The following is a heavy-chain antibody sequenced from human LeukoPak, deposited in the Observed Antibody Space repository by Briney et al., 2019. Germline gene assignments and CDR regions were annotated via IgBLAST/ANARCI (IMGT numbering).Heavy chain of an antibody. CDR3: ARVGYYYDSSGYLNY. V-gene: IGHV1-3*01. CDR2: INAGNGNT. CDR1: GYTFTGYY. D-gene: IGHD3-22*01. Sequence: ASVKVSCKASGYTFTGYYMHWVRQAPGQGLEWMGWINAGNGNTKYSQKFQGRVTITRDTSASTAYMELSSLRSEDTAVYYCARVGYYYDSSGYLNYWGQGTLVTVSS. J-gene: IGHJ4*02.